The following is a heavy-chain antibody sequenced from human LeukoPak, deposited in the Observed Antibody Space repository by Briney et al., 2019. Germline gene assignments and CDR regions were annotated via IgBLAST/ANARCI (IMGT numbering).Heavy chain of an antibody. CDR3: ARSLSRPYDAFDI. CDR1: GYTFTGYY. CDR2: INPSGGST. Sequence: GASVKVSCKASGYTFTGYYMHWVRQAPGQGLEWMGIINPSGGSTSYAQKFQGRVTMTRDMSTSTVYMELSSLRSEDTAVYYCARSLSRPYDAFDIWGQGTMVTVSS. J-gene: IGHJ3*02. V-gene: IGHV1-46*01.